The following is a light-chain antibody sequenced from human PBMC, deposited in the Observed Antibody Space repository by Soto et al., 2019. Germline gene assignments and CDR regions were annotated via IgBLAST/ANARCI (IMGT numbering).Light chain of an antibody. CDR2: LNNDGSY. Sequence: QPVLTQSPSASASLGASVKLTCTLSSGHSSYAIAWHQKQPGKGPRYLMDLNNDGSYSKGDGIPDRFSGSSSGAERYLIISSLQSEDEADYYCQTWGTGFQVFGGGTKVTVL. J-gene: IGLJ2*01. CDR3: QTWGTGFQV. V-gene: IGLV4-69*01. CDR1: SGHSSYA.